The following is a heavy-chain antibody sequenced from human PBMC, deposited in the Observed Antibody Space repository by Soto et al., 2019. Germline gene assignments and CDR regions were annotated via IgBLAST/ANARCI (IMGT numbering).Heavy chain of an antibody. CDR2: ISGSGANT. V-gene: IGHV3-23*01. Sequence: VPLLESGGGLVQPGGSQRLSCAASGFTFSGYAMTWVRPAPGKGLEWVSSISGSGANTYYADSVKGRFTISRDNSKNTLSLQMTSLRADDTAVYYCAKSPDFYYDGMDVWGQGTTVTVSS. CDR3: AKSPDFYYDGMDV. CDR1: GFTFSGYA. J-gene: IGHJ6*02.